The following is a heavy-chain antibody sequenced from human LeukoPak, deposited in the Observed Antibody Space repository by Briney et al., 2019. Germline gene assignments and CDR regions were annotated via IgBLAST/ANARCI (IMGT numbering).Heavy chain of an antibody. J-gene: IGHJ6*02. CDR1: GASISSGGYY. CDR2: IHKSGNT. CDR3: ASDTYYYGMDV. Sequence: PSQTLSLTCTVSGASISSGGYYWTWIRQHPGKGLEWIGYIHKSGNTYYNPSLKSRLTISLDTSENQFSLELTSVTAADTAVYYCASDTYYYGMDVWGQGTTVTVSS. V-gene: IGHV4-31*03.